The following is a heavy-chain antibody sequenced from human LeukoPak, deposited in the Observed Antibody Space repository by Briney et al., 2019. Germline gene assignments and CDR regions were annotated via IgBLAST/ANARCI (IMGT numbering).Heavy chain of an antibody. D-gene: IGHD6-6*01. Sequence: SQTLSLTCAISGDSVSSNSAAWNWIRQSPSRGLEWLGRTCYRSKWYNDYAVSVKSRITINPDTSRNQFSLQLNSVTPEDTAVYYCARSTPPTSIAASGHFDYWGQGTLVTVSS. CDR1: GDSVSSNSAA. CDR3: ARSTPPTSIAASGHFDY. CDR2: TCYRSKWYN. V-gene: IGHV6-1*01. J-gene: IGHJ4*02.